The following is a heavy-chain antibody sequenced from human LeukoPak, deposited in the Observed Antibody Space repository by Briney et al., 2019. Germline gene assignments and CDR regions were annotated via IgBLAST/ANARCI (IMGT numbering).Heavy chain of an antibody. J-gene: IGHJ4*02. V-gene: IGHV1-69*04. CDR3: ARDLPTSSPRPENY. D-gene: IGHD6-6*01. CDR1: GGTFSSYT. Sequence: ASVKVSCKASGGTFSSYTISWVRQAPGQGLEWMGRIIPILGIANYAQKFQGRVTITADKSTSTAYMDLSSLRSEDTAVYYCARDLPTSSPRPENYWGQGTLVTVSS. CDR2: IIPILGIA.